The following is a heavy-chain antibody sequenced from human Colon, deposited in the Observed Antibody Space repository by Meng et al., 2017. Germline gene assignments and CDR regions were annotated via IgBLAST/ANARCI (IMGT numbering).Heavy chain of an antibody. D-gene: IGHD2-2*01. CDR2: INPNSGGT. CDR3: ARAGYCSSTSCYWSFHFDY. V-gene: IGHV1-2*02. CDR1: GYAFTGYY. Sequence: QLQLLQPGVVGKKPGPSVKVACEASGYAFTGYYMHWVRQAPGQGLEWMGWINPNSGGTNYAQRFQGRVTMTRDTSISTAYMELSRLTSDDTAVYYCARAGYCSSTSCYWSFHFDYWGQGTLVTVSS. J-gene: IGHJ4*02.